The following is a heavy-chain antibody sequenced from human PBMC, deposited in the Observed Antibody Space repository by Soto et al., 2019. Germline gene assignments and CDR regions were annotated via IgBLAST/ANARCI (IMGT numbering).Heavy chain of an antibody. D-gene: IGHD3-3*01. CDR2: ISSSSSTI. Sequence: GESLKISCAASGFTFSSYSMNWVRQAPGKGLEWVSYISSSSSTIYYADSVKGQFTISRDNAKNSLYLQMNSLRAEDTAVYYCARRVRYDFWSGYYLPHMDVWGKGTTVTVSS. CDR1: GFTFSSYS. J-gene: IGHJ6*03. V-gene: IGHV3-48*01. CDR3: ARRVRYDFWSGYYLPHMDV.